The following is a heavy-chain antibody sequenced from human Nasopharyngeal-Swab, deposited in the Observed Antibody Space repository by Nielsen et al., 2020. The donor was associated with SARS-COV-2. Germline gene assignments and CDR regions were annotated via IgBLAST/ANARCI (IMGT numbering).Heavy chain of an antibody. V-gene: IGHV3-64D*08. J-gene: IGHJ4*02. CDR2: ISDNGGST. CDR3: VKKTIERSYDY. D-gene: IGHD1-26*01. Sequence: GGSLRLSCTTSGLSFSSSCMSWVRQAPGLGLEYVSAISDNGGSTYYADSVKGRFTISRDKSKNTLYLQMSSLRPEDTAVYYCVKKTIERSYDYWGQGTLVTVSS. CDR1: GLSFSSSC.